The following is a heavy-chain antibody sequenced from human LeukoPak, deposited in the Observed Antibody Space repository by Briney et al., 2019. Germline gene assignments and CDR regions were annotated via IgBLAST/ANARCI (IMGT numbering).Heavy chain of an antibody. D-gene: IGHD2-21*02. CDR3: AKSLYCGDDCF. CDR1: GGSFNYY. J-gene: IGHJ3*01. V-gene: IGHV4-34*01. CDR2: SNHSGNT. Sequence: PSETLSLTCAVYGGSFNYYWTWIRQPPGKGLEWIGESNHSGNTKYNPSLKSRVSISVDTSKNQFSLRLSSVTAADTAIYYCAKSLYCGDDCFWGPGTMVTVSS.